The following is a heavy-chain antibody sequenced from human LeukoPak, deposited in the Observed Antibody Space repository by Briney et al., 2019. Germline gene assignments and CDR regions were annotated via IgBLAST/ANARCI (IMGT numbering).Heavy chain of an antibody. D-gene: IGHD3-10*01. CDR1: GFTCSSYA. CDR3: AKGCSGYGSGSYYSGPLPY. Sequence: GGSLRLSCAASGFTCSSYAMSSVRQAPGKELEWVSAIIGSGGSTYYADSVKGRFTISRDNSKNTLYLQMNSLRAEDTAVYYCAKGCSGYGSGSYYSGPLPYWGQGTLVTVSS. J-gene: IGHJ4*02. V-gene: IGHV3-23*01. CDR2: IIGSGGST.